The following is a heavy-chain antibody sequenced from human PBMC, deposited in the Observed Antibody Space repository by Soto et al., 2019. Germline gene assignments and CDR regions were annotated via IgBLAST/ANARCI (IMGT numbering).Heavy chain of an antibody. CDR2: INPATGDT. J-gene: IGHJ5*02. V-gene: IGHV1-3*01. CDR3: ARASGRSKLLPFYFDP. Sequence: QVHLVQSGAEVQKPGASVRISCQASGYALTTSAIHWVRQAPGQSLEWMGWINPATGDTKYSQNVRGRVTFALDTSANTAYMDLRSLASHDTAVYYCARASGRSKLLPFYFDPWGQGTQVTVSS. D-gene: IGHD1-26*01. CDR1: GYALTTSA.